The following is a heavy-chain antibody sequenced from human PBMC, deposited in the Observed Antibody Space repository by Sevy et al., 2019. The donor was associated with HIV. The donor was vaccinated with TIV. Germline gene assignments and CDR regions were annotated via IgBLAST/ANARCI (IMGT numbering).Heavy chain of an antibody. J-gene: IGHJ4*02. CDR1: GGSISSYY. CDR3: ARAHPIVGVYDY. CDR2: IYYSGST. Sequence: SETLSLTCTVSGGSISSYYWSWIRQPPGKGLEWIGYIYYSGSTNYNPSLKSRVTISVDTSKNQFSLKLSSVTAADTAVYYCARAHPIVGVYDYWGQGTLVTVSS. D-gene: IGHD1-26*01. V-gene: IGHV4-59*01.